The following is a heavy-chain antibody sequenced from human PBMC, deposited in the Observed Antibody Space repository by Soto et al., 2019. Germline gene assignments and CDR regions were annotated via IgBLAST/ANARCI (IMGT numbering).Heavy chain of an antibody. CDR3: ARDAPAALGVPNSMDV. CDR2: IYYSGNT. CDR1: GGSISSGYY. V-gene: IGHV4-31*03. D-gene: IGHD3-3*02. J-gene: IGHJ6*02. Sequence: SETLSLTCTVSGGSISSGYYWSWIRQHPVKGLEWIGYIYYSGNTYYNPSLKSRVSISLDTSKSQFSLKLDSVTAADTAVYYCARDAPAALGVPNSMDVWGQGTTVTVSS.